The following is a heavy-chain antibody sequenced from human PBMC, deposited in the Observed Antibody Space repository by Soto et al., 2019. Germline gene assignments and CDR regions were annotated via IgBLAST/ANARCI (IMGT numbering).Heavy chain of an antibody. Sequence: GGSLRLSCAASGFTFSSYAMSWVRQAPGKGLEWVSAISGSGGSTYYADSVKDRFTISRDNSKNTLYLQMNSLRAEDTAVYYCANDYGVDRGYYYYGMDVWGQGTTVTVSS. CDR2: ISGSGGST. CDR1: GFTFSSYA. J-gene: IGHJ6*02. D-gene: IGHD4-17*01. CDR3: ANDYGVDRGYYYYGMDV. V-gene: IGHV3-23*01.